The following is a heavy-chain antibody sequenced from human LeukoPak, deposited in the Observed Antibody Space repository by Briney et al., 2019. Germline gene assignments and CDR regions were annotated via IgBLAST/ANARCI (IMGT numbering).Heavy chain of an antibody. CDR1: GGSFSGYY. J-gene: IGHJ4*02. D-gene: IGHD2-15*01. CDR3: ARRRLRRTFDY. V-gene: IGHV4-34*01. CDR2: INHSGST. Sequence: PSETLSLTCAVYGGSFSGYYWSWIRQPPGKGLEWIGEINHSGSTNYNPSLKSRVTISVDTSKNQLSLKLSSVTAADTAVYYCARRRLRRTFDYWGQGTLVTVSS.